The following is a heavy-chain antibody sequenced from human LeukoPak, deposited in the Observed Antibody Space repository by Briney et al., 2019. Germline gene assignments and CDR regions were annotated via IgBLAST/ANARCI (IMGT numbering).Heavy chain of an antibody. J-gene: IGHJ4*02. Sequence: KPSETLSLTCAVYGGFFSGYYWSWIRQPPGKGLEWIGEINHSGSTNYNPSLKSRVTISVDTSKNQFSLKLSSVTAADTAVYYCARGPIVVVVFDYWGQGTLVTVSS. CDR3: ARGPIVVVVFDY. CDR2: INHSGST. CDR1: GGFFSGYY. D-gene: IGHD2-2*01. V-gene: IGHV4-34*01.